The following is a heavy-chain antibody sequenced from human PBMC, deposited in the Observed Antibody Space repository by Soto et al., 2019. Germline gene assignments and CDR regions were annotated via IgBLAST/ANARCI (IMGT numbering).Heavy chain of an antibody. V-gene: IGHV1-18*01. J-gene: IGHJ5*02. Sequence: ASVKVSCKASGYTFTSYGISWVRQAPGQGLEWMGWISAYNGNTNYAQKLQGRVTMTTDTSTSTAYMELRSLRSDDTAVYYCARDAGYYDILTGYYNVGWFDPWGQGTLVTVSS. CDR1: GYTFTSYG. CDR2: ISAYNGNT. D-gene: IGHD3-9*01. CDR3: ARDAGYYDILTGYYNVGWFDP.